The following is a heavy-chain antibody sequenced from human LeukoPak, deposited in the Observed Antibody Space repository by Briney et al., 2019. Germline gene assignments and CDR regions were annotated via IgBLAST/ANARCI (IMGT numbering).Heavy chain of an antibody. CDR3: AAAGAYDYRLAY. CDR2: IYYSGST. V-gene: IGHV4-59*01. J-gene: IGHJ4*02. D-gene: IGHD5-12*01. Sequence: PSETLSLTCTVSGGSMSRYYWSWIRQPPGTGLEWIGYIYYSGSTNYNPSLKSRLTISGDTSKNLFSLKLNSVTAADTAVYYCAAAGAYDYRLAYWGQGILVTVSS. CDR1: GGSMSRYY.